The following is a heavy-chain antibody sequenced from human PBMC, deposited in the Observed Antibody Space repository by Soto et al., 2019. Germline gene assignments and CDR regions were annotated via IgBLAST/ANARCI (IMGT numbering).Heavy chain of an antibody. CDR2: ISAYNGNT. CDR3: ARDGVEARDYVDIVATGWFYP. CDR1: GYTFTSYG. V-gene: IGHV1-18*01. Sequence: QVQLVQSGAEVKKPGASVKVSCKASGYTFTSYGISWVRQAPGQGLEWMGWISAYNGNTNYAQKLQGRVTMTTDTSTSTAYMELRSLRSDDTAVYYGARDGVEARDYVDIVATGWFYPWGQGTLVTVSS. J-gene: IGHJ5*02. D-gene: IGHD5-12*01.